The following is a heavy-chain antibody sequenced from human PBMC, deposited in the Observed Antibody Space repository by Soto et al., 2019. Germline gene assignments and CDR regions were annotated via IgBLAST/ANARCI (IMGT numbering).Heavy chain of an antibody. J-gene: IGHJ5*02. V-gene: IGHV1-3*01. CDR3: ARDRGYWGWFDP. CDR1: GYTFTSYA. Sequence: QVQLVQSGAEVKKPGASVKVSCKASGYTFTSYAMHWVRQAPGQRLEWMGWINAGNGNTKYSQKFQSRVTITRDTSASTAYMELSSLRSEDTAVYYCARDRGYWGWFDPWGQGTLVTVSS. CDR2: INAGNGNT. D-gene: IGHD2-2*03.